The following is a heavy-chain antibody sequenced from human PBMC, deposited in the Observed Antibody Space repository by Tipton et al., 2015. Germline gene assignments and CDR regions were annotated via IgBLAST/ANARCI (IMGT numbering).Heavy chain of an antibody. CDR2: IYYSGST. V-gene: IGHV4-59*12. CDR1: GGSISHYY. CDR3: ASHYSTVTIPYYYYGMDV. J-gene: IGHJ6*02. D-gene: IGHD4-17*01. Sequence: TLSLTCTVSGGSISHYYWSWIRQPPGKGLEWFGHIYYSGSTNYNPSLKSRVTMSVDTSKNQFSLKLSSVSAADTAVYYCASHYSTVTIPYYYYGMDVWGQGTTVTVSS.